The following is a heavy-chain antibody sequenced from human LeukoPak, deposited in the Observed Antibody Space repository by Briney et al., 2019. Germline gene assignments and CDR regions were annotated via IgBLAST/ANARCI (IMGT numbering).Heavy chain of an antibody. J-gene: IGHJ4*02. V-gene: IGHV3-30*04. CDR1: GFTFSSYA. CDR2: ISYDESNK. CDR3: ARAVGATIQRTPDY. D-gene: IGHD1-26*01. Sequence: PGGSLRLSCAASGFTFSSYAMHWVRQAPGKGLEWVAVISYDESNKYYADSVKGRFTISRDNSKNTLYLQKNSMRAEDTAVYYCARAVGATIQRTPDYWGQGTLVTVSS.